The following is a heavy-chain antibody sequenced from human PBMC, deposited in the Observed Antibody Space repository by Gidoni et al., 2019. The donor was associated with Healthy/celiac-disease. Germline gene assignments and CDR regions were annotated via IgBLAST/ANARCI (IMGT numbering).Heavy chain of an antibody. Sequence: QVKPVESGGGVVQPGRSLRRSCAAPGVTFSSYAMHWVRQAPGKGLDWVAVISYDGSNKYYADSVKCRFTISRDNSKNTLYLQMTSLIAEDTAVYYCARDFSGTLVYWGQGTLVTVSS. CDR3: ARDFSGTLVY. CDR2: ISYDGSNK. D-gene: IGHD1-7*01. CDR1: GVTFSSYA. J-gene: IGHJ4*02. V-gene: IGHV3-30-3*01.